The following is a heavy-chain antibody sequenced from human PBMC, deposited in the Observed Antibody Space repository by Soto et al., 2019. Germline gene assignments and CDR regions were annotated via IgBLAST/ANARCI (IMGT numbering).Heavy chain of an antibody. CDR2: INHSGST. V-gene: IGHV4-34*01. J-gene: IGHJ5*02. CDR3: ARGGYDPGIAAAGTSDWFDP. CDR1: GGSFSGYY. Sequence: PSETLSLTCAVYGGSFSGYYWSWIRQPPGKGLEWIGEINHSGSTNYNPSLKSRVTISVDTSKNQFSLKLSSVTAADTAVYYCARGGYDPGIAAAGTSDWFDPWGQGTLVTVSS. D-gene: IGHD6-13*01.